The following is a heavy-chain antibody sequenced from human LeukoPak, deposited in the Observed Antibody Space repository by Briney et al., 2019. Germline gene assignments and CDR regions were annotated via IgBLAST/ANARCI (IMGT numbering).Heavy chain of an antibody. D-gene: IGHD2-21*02. CDR2: ISSNGGST. Sequence: GGSLRLSRAASGFTFSSYTMNWVRQAPGKGLEYVSAISSNGGSTYYANSVKGRFTISRDNSKNTLYLQMGSLRAEDMAVYYCARVMGDRGYYYYYMDVWGKGTTVTISS. CDR1: GFTFSSYT. CDR3: ARVMGDRGYYYYYMDV. V-gene: IGHV3-64*01. J-gene: IGHJ6*03.